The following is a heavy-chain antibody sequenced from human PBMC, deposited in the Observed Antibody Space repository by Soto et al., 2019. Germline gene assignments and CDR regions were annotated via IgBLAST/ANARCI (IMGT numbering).Heavy chain of an antibody. CDR3: ARVYRVSSSWQPPSGFDP. D-gene: IGHD6-13*01. V-gene: IGHV1-18*01. CDR1: GYTFTSYG. CDR2: IGAYNGNT. J-gene: IGHJ5*02. Sequence: QVQLVQSGAEVKKPGASVKVSCKASGYTFTSYGISWVRQAPGQGLEWMGWIGAYNGNTNYAQKLQGRVTMTTDTSTSTAYMELRSLRSDDTAVYYCARVYRVSSSWQPPSGFDPWGQGTLVTVSS.